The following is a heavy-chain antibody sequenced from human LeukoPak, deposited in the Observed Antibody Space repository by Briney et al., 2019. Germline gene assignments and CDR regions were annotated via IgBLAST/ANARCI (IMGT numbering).Heavy chain of an antibody. V-gene: IGHV1-2*02. Sequence: SVKVSCKSSGYTFTVYYMHWVRQAPGQGLEWMGWINPNSGGTNYAQKFQGRVTMSVDTSKNQFSLKLSSVTAADTAVYFCARTPIYYYDNSGYYNWGQGTLVTVSS. D-gene: IGHD3-22*01. CDR2: INPNSGGT. CDR1: GYTFTVYY. J-gene: IGHJ4*02. CDR3: ARTPIYYYDNSGYYN.